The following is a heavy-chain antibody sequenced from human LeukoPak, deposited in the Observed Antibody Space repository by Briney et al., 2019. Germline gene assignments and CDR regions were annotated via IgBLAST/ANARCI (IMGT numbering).Heavy chain of an antibody. CDR1: GYTLTELS. J-gene: IGHJ3*02. Sequence: ASVKVSCKVSGYTLTELSMHWVRQAPGKGLEWMGGFDPEDGETIYAQKFQGRVTMTEDTSTDTAYMELSSLRSEDTAVYYCATCFECVSSWQQSRLRRGAFDIWGQGTMVTVSS. CDR3: ATCFECVSSWQQSRLRRGAFDI. D-gene: IGHD6-13*01. CDR2: FDPEDGET. V-gene: IGHV1-24*01.